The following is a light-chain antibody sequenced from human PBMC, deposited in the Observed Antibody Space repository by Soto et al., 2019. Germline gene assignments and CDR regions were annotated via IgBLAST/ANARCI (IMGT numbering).Light chain of an antibody. CDR3: AALDQSLSGHHVV. CDR1: SSNIGSNY. CDR2: SNN. J-gene: IGLJ2*01. Sequence: QSVLTQPPSASGTPGQRVTISCSGSSSNIGSNYVYWYQQLQGAAPKLLIYSNNQRPTRVPDRVSGSKYGTSASLAISGLRSEDEADYYCAALDQSLSGHHVVFGGGTKLTVL. V-gene: IGLV1-47*01.